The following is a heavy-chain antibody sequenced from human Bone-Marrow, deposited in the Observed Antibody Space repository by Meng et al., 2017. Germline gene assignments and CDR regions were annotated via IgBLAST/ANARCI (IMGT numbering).Heavy chain of an antibody. Sequence: VRLVESGGGLVQAGGSLRLSCAASRFTFSDYYMSWIRQAPGKGLEWVSYISSSGSTIYYADSVKGRFTISRDNAKNSLYLQMNSLRAEDTAVYYCASYSSGWYPPTDWGQGTLVTVSS. V-gene: IGHV3-11*01. CDR2: ISSSGSTI. CDR3: ASYSSGWYPPTD. CDR1: RFTFSDYY. D-gene: IGHD6-19*01. J-gene: IGHJ4*02.